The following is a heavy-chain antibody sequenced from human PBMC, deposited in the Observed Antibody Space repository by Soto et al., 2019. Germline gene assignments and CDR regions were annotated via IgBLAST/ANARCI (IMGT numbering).Heavy chain of an antibody. D-gene: IGHD3-3*01. CDR3: ARGYYDFSLMDV. V-gene: IGHV3-74*01. Sequence: PGGSLRLSCAASGFTFSSYWMHWVRQAPGKGLVWVSRINSDGSSTSYADSVKGRFTISRDNAKNTLYLQMNSLRAEDTAVYYCARGYYDFSLMDVWGKGTTVTVSS. CDR1: GFTFSSYW. J-gene: IGHJ6*03. CDR2: INSDGSST.